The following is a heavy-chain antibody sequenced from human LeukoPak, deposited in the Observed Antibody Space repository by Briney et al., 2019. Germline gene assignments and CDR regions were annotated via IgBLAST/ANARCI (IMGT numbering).Heavy chain of an antibody. Sequence: ASVKVSCKASGYTFTSNYMHWVRQAPGQGLEWMGIINPSGGSTIYAQKLQGRVTMTTDTSTSTAYMELRSLRSDDTAVYYCAREAGHYCSGGSCPPFYWGQGTLVTVSS. J-gene: IGHJ4*02. D-gene: IGHD2-15*01. V-gene: IGHV1-46*01. CDR1: GYTFTSNY. CDR3: AREAGHYCSGGSCPPFY. CDR2: INPSGGST.